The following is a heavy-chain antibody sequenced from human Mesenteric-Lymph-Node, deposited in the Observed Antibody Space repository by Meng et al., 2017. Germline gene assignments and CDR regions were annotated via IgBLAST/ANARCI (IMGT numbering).Heavy chain of an antibody. CDR1: GGTFSSYA. V-gene: IGHV1-69*05. CDR3: ARGITIFPKDAFDI. D-gene: IGHD3-9*01. J-gene: IGHJ3*02. CDR2: IIPIFGTA. Sequence: SVKVSCKASGGTFSSYAISWVRQAPGQGLEWMGGIIPIFGTANYAQKFQGRVTITTDESTSTAYMELSSLRSEDTAVYYCARGITIFPKDAFDIWGQGTMVTVSS.